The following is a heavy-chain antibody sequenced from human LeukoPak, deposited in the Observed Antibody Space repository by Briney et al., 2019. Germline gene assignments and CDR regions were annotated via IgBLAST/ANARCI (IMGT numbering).Heavy chain of an antibody. Sequence: GGSLRLSCAASGFTVSSNYMSWVRQAPGKGLEWVSVIYSGGSTYYADSVKGRFTISRDNSKNTLYLRMNSLRAEDTAVYYCARIIRERDAFDIWGQGTMVTVSS. CDR3: ARIIRERDAFDI. CDR1: GFTVSSNY. CDR2: IYSGGST. V-gene: IGHV3-66*01. D-gene: IGHD3-10*01. J-gene: IGHJ3*02.